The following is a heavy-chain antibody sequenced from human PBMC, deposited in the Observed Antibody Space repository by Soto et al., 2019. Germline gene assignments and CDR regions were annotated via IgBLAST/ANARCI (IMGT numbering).Heavy chain of an antibody. CDR3: ARVLTSGYDSGLGNWFDP. CDR2: IYPGDSDT. Sequence: PGESLKISCKGSGYSFTSYWIGWVRQMPGKGLEWMGIIYPGDSDTRYSPSFQGQVTISADKSTSTAYLQWSSLKASDTAMYYCARVLTSGYDSGLGNWFDPWGQGTLVTVSS. CDR1: GYSFTSYW. D-gene: IGHD5-12*01. V-gene: IGHV5-51*01. J-gene: IGHJ5*02.